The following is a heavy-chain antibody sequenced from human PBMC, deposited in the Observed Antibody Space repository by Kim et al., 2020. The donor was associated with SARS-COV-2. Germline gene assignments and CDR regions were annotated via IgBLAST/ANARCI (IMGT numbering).Heavy chain of an antibody. CDR1: GYTFTDYF. Sequence: ASVKVSCKASGYTFTDYFVHWVRQAPGQGLEWLGRVAPSSGGMDYAQSFQGRVSVTRDTSTNTVHVDLTSLGSEDTAVYYCARERPGSCYFDFWGQGTLVTVSS. CDR3: ARERPGSCYFDF. V-gene: IGHV1-46*03. CDR2: VAPSSGGM. D-gene: IGHD6-25*01. J-gene: IGHJ4*02.